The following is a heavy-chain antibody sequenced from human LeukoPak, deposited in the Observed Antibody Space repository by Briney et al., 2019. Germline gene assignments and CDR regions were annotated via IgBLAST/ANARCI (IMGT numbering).Heavy chain of an antibody. J-gene: IGHJ4*02. CDR3: VTGGYRQFDY. Sequence: KPGGSIRLSCEASGFSFSNAWMSWVRQAPGKGLESAGRIKSKTDGGTADYYAPVKGRFSISRDDSKSTLYLQMSSLKSEDTAVYYCVTGGYRQFDYWGQGTLVTVSS. CDR1: GFSFSNAW. D-gene: IGHD3-22*01. V-gene: IGHV3-15*01. CDR2: IKSKTDGGTA.